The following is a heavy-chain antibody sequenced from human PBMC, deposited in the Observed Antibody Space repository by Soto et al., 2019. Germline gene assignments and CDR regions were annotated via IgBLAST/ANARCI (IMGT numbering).Heavy chain of an antibody. Sequence: ASVKVSCQASGYTITSYAMHLVRQAPRQRLEWMGWINAGNGNTKYSQKFQGRVTITRDTSASTAYMELSSLRSEDTAVYYCARFGRDDYYDFWSGFSRYYYMDVWGKGTTVTVSS. D-gene: IGHD3-3*01. CDR1: GYTITSYA. J-gene: IGHJ6*03. V-gene: IGHV1-3*01. CDR2: INAGNGNT. CDR3: ARFGRDDYYDFWSGFSRYYYMDV.